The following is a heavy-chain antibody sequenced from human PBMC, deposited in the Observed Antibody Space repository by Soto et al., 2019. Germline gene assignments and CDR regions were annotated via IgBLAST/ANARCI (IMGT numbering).Heavy chain of an antibody. CDR3: ARDPGSSSFDY. Sequence: ASVKVSCKASGYTFTGYYMHWVRQAPGQGLEWVGWINPNSGGTNYAQKFQGWVTMTRDTSISTAYMELSRLRSDDTAVYYCARDPGSSSFDYWGQGTLVTVSS. CDR1: GYTFTGYY. V-gene: IGHV1-2*04. CDR2: INPNSGGT. J-gene: IGHJ4*02. D-gene: IGHD6-6*01.